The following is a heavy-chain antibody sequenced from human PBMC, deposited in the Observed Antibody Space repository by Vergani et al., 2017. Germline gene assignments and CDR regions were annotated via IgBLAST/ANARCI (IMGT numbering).Heavy chain of an antibody. CDR3: ARDGDY. Sequence: QVQLQESGPGLMKPSETLSLTCTVCGGSISNYYWSWIRQPAGKGLECIGHIYYSGSTNYNPSLKSRVTISVDTSKNQFSLKLSSVTAADTAVYYCARDGDYWGQGTLVTVSS. CDR2: IYYSGST. CDR1: GGSISNYY. V-gene: IGHV4-59*01. J-gene: IGHJ4*02.